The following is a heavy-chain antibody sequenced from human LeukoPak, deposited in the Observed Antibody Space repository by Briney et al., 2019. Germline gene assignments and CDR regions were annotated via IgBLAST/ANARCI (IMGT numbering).Heavy chain of an antibody. Sequence: GGSLRLSCAASGFTFSSYAMHWVRQAPGKGLEYVSAISSNGGSTYYANSVKGRFTISRDNSKNTLYLQMGSLRAEDMAVYYCASLITMVRGVVDYWGQGTLVTVSS. CDR2: ISSNGGST. CDR1: GFTFSSYA. J-gene: IGHJ4*02. V-gene: IGHV3-64*01. CDR3: ASLITMVRGVVDY. D-gene: IGHD3-10*01.